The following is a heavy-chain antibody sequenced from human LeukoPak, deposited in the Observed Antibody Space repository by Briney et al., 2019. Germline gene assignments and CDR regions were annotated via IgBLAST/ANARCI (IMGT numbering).Heavy chain of an antibody. Sequence: PGGSLRLSCAASGFTFSSYAMSWVRQAPGKGLEWVSAISGSGGSTYYADSVKGRFTISRDNSKNTLYLQMNSLRAEDTAAYYCAKDRMEAAVIVVVTAFDYWGQGTLVTVSS. J-gene: IGHJ4*02. D-gene: IGHD3-22*01. V-gene: IGHV3-23*01. CDR1: GFTFSSYA. CDR3: AKDRMEAAVIVVVTAFDY. CDR2: ISGSGGST.